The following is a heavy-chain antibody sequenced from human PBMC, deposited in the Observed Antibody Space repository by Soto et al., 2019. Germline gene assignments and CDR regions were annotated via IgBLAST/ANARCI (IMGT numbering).Heavy chain of an antibody. D-gene: IGHD1-26*01. J-gene: IGHJ3*02. CDR1: GFTVSSNY. Sequence: EVQLVESGGGLIQPGGSLRLSCAASGFTVSSNYMSWVRQAPGKGLEWVSVIYSGGSTYYADSVKGRFTISRDNSKNTLYLQMNSLRAEDTAVYYCARDRSQWELPGHDAFDIWGQGTMVTVSS. V-gene: IGHV3-53*01. CDR2: IYSGGST. CDR3: ARDRSQWELPGHDAFDI.